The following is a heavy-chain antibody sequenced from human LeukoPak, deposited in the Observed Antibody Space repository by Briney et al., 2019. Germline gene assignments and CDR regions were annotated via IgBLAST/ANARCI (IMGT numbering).Heavy chain of an antibody. CDR1: GFTFNNYA. CDR2: ISGSGGGT. J-gene: IGHJ4*02. D-gene: IGHD6-19*01. V-gene: IGHV3-23*01. Sequence: GGSLRLSCAASGFTFNNYAMNWVRQGPGKGLEWVSGISGSGGGTYYADSVKGRFTISRDNSKNTQYLQMNSLRAEDTAVYYCAKEPSCGWNPTRYFHSWGQGTLVTVSS. CDR3: AKEPSCGWNPTRYFHS.